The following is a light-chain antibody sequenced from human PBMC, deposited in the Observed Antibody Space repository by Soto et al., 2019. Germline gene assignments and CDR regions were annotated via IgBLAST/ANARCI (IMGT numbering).Light chain of an antibody. Sequence: DIQMTQSPSTLSASVGDRATITCRASQSISRLLAWYQQKPGTAPQALIYDASSLKSGVTSRCSGNGSGTEFTLTIRRLQADDFATYYCQQYNTYSTFGQGTRLEIK. CDR1: QSISRL. CDR2: DAS. CDR3: QQYNTYST. V-gene: IGKV1-5*01. J-gene: IGKJ5*01.